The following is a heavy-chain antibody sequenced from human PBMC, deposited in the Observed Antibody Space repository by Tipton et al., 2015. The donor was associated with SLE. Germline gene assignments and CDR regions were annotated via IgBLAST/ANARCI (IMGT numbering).Heavy chain of an antibody. J-gene: IGHJ4*02. CDR3: ARLDGGATRFDY. D-gene: IGHD1-26*01. CDR2: IYYSGST. Sequence: LRLSCTVSGGSISSYYWSWIRQPPGKGLEWIGYIYYSGSTNYNPSLKSRVTISVDTSKNQFSLKLSSVTAADTAVYYCARLDGGATRFDYWGQGTLV. CDR1: GGSISSYY. V-gene: IGHV4-59*01.